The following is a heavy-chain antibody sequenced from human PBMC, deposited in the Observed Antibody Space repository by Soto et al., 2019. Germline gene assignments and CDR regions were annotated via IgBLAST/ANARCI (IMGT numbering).Heavy chain of an antibody. Sequence: SVKLCSEECGVGFGSYTSCWVRQSHGQGLEWMGRIIPILGITNYTQKFQGRVTIIADDSTTTAYLELSSLRSEDTAIYYCARVKAVAGIYNYHGLDVWGQGTAVTVSS. V-gene: IGHV1-69*02. CDR1: GVGFGSYT. CDR2: IIPILGIT. J-gene: IGHJ6*02. D-gene: IGHD6-19*01. CDR3: ARVKAVAGIYNYHGLDV.